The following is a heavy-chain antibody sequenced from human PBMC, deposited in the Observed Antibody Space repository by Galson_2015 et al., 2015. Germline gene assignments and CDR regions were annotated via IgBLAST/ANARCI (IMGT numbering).Heavy chain of an antibody. Sequence: SLRLSCAASGFVFSSSAMSWVRQAPGEGLEWVSGISGGGGNTYYADSVKGRFTISRDNSRNTLSLQMDSLRAEDSAIYYCAKANCGTSSCSRKTLDYWGQGTLVTVSS. D-gene: IGHD6-19*01. CDR2: ISGGGGNT. CDR1: GFVFSSSA. J-gene: IGHJ4*02. V-gene: IGHV3-23*01. CDR3: AKANCGTSSCSRKTLDY.